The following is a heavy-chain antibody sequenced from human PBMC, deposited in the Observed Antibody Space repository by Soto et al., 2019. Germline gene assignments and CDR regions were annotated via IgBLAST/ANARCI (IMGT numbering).Heavy chain of an antibody. J-gene: IGHJ5*02. D-gene: IGHD3-22*01. CDR3: ARARRRVPGRHSSGYSWFDP. CDR2: IYHSGST. V-gene: IGHV4-30-2*01. CDR1: GGSISSGGYS. Sequence: QLQLQESGSGLVKPSQTLSLTCAVSGGSISSGGYSWSWIRQPPGKGLEWIGYIYHSGSTYYNPSLKSRVTISVDRSKNQFSLKLSSVTAADTAVYYCARARRRVPGRHSSGYSWFDPWGQGTLVTVSS.